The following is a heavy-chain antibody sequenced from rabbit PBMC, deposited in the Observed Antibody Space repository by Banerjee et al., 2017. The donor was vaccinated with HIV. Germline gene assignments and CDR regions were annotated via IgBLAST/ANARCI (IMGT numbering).Heavy chain of an antibody. D-gene: IGHD6-1*01. V-gene: IGHV1S40*01. CDR3: ARTGYVGYGFDL. CDR1: GFSFSSGYY. CDR2: IYTGSGST. J-gene: IGHJ6*01. Sequence: QQLVESGGGLVKPGASLTLTCKASGFSFSSGYYMCWVRQAPGKGLEWIGCIYTGSGSTYYASWAKGRFTISKASSTTVTLQMTSLTAADTATYFCARTGYVGYGFDLWGPGTLVTVS.